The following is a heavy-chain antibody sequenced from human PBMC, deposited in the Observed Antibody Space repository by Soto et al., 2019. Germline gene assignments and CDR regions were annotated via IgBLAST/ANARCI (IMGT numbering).Heavy chain of an antibody. V-gene: IGHV1-2*02. Sequence: RASVKVSCKASGYTFTGYYMHWVRQAPGQGLEWMGWINPNSGGTNYAQKFQGRVTMTRDTSISTAYMELSRLRSEDTAVYYCARDLFYYYDSSGYPSDAFAISGQGTIVTGS. J-gene: IGHJ3*02. D-gene: IGHD3-22*01. CDR3: ARDLFYYYDSSGYPSDAFAI. CDR2: INPNSGGT. CDR1: GYTFTGYY.